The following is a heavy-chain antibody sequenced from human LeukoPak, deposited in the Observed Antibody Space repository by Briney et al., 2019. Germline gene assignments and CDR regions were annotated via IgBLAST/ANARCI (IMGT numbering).Heavy chain of an antibody. CDR2: INPNSGGT. CDR1: GYTFTGYY. J-gene: IGHJ4*02. V-gene: IGHV1-2*02. Sequence: ASVKVSCKASGYTFTGYYMHWVRQAPGQGLGWMGWINPNSGGTNYAQKFQGRVTMTRDTSISTAYMELSRLRSDDTAVYYCASPEGSSTSCYNCFDYWGQGTLVTVSS. D-gene: IGHD2-2*02. CDR3: ASPEGSSTSCYNCFDY.